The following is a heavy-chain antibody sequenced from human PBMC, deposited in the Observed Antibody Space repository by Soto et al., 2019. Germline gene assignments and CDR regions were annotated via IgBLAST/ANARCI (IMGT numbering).Heavy chain of an antibody. D-gene: IGHD3-22*01. CDR3: TSHLPISDYYDSSGYLSPPAFDI. V-gene: IGHV3-73*01. Sequence: GGSLRLSCAASGFTFSGSAMHWVRQASGKGLEWVGRIRGKANSYATAYAASVKGRFTISRDDSKNTAYLQMNSLKTEDTAVYYCTSHLPISDYYDSSGYLSPPAFDIWGQGTMVTVSS. J-gene: IGHJ3*02. CDR1: GFTFSGSA. CDR2: IRGKANSYAT.